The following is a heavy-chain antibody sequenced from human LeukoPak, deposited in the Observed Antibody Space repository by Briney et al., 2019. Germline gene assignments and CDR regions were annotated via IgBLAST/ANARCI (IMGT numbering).Heavy chain of an antibody. V-gene: IGHV4-4*07. CDR2: IYTSGST. CDR1: GGSISNYC. CDR3: ARGSGYSYGYPFDY. Sequence: PSETLSLTCIVSGGSISNYCWSWIRQPAGKGLEWIGRIYTSGSTNYNPSLKSRVTMSVDTSKNQFSLKLTSVSAADTAVYYCARGSGYSYGYPFDYWGQGTLVTVSS. J-gene: IGHJ4*02. D-gene: IGHD5-18*01.